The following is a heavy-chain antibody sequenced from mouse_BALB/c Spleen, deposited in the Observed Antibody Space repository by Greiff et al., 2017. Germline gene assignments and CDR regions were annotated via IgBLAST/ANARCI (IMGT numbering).Heavy chain of an antibody. CDR3: ARYGYDDYDDYFDY. D-gene: IGHD2-4*01. J-gene: IGHJ2*01. CDR2: ISYSGST. CDR1: GDSITSGY. Sequence: DVKLVESGPSLVKPSQTLSLTCSVTGDSITSGYWNWIRKFPGNKLEYMGYISYSGSTYYNPSLKSRISITRDTSKNQYYLQLNSVTTEDTATYYCARYGYDDYDDYFDYWGQGTTLTVSS. V-gene: IGHV3-8*02.